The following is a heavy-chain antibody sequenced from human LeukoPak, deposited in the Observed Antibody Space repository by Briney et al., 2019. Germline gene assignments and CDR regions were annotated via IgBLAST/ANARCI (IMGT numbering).Heavy chain of an antibody. CDR3: ARDRRVGATGGVNWFDP. V-gene: IGHV4-4*07. J-gene: IGHJ5*02. CDR2: IYTSGST. D-gene: IGHD1-26*01. Sequence: SETLSLTCTVSGGSISSYYWSWIRQPAGKGLEWIGRIYTSGSTNYNPSLKSRVTMSVDTSKNQFSLKLSSVTAAGTAVYYCARDRRVGATGGVNWFDPWGQGTLVTVSS. CDR1: GGSISSYY.